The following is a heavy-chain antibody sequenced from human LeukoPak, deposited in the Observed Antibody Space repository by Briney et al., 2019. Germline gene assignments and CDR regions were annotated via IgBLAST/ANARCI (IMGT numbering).Heavy chain of an antibody. J-gene: IGHJ5*02. CDR2: IYHSGST. D-gene: IGHD2-21*02. V-gene: IGHV4-30-2*01. CDR3: ARNIGVTGRFDP. CDR1: GGSISSGGYS. Sequence: SETLSLTCAVSGGSISSGGYSWSWIRQPPGKGLEWIGYIYHSGSTYYNPSLKSRVTISVDTSKNQFSLKLSSVTAADTAVYYCARNIGVTGRFDPWGQGTLVTVSS.